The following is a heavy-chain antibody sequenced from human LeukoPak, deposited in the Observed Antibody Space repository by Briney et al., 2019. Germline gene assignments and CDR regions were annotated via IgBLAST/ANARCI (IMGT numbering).Heavy chain of an antibody. CDR2: ISSSSYI. V-gene: IGHV3-21*01. CDR1: GFTFSSYS. D-gene: IGHD6-19*01. CDR3: ARDRAVAETGSGMDV. J-gene: IGHJ6*02. Sequence: PGGSLRLSCAASGFTFSSYSMNWVRQAPGKGLEWVSSISSSSYISYADSLKGRFTISRDNAKNSLYLQMNSLRAEDTAVYYCARDRAVAETGSGMDVWGQGTTVTVSS.